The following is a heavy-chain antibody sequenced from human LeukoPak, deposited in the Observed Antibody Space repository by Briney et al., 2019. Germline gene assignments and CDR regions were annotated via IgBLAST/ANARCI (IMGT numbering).Heavy chain of an antibody. Sequence: PGGSLRLSCAASGFTFSSYWMSWVRQAPGKGLEWVANIKQDGSEKYYVDSVKGRFTISRDNAKNSLYLQMNSVRAEDTAVYYCARVQNDGGIYCFDYWGQGTLVTVSS. D-gene: IGHD1-1*01. CDR1: GFTFSSYW. V-gene: IGHV3-7*01. CDR3: ARVQNDGGIYCFDY. CDR2: IKQDGSEK. J-gene: IGHJ4*02.